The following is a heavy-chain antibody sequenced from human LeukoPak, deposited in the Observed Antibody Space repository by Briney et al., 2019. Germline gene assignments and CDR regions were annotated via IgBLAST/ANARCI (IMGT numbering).Heavy chain of an antibody. J-gene: IGHJ4*02. V-gene: IGHV3-7*01. D-gene: IGHD3-10*01. CDR3: ARDVVLGSGSCAS. CDR1: GFTFSSNY. CDR2: INEDGREK. Sequence: GGSLRLSCATSGFTFSSNYMAWVRQAPGKGLEWVANINEDGREKNYADSVRGRFTVSGDNAKNTLFLQMNSLRAEDTAVYFCARDVVLGSGSCASWGQGPLVTVSS.